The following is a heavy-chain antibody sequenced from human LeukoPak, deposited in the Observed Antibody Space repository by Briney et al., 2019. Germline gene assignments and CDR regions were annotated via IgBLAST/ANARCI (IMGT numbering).Heavy chain of an antibody. Sequence: SSQTLSLTCAVSGGSISSGGYSWSWIRQPPGKGLEWIGYIYHSGSTYYNPSLKSLVTISVDRSKNQFSLKLSSVTAADTAVYYCARTSVYSYTDYWGQGTLVTVSS. D-gene: IGHD5-18*01. V-gene: IGHV4-30-2*01. CDR2: IYHSGST. CDR1: GGSISSGGYS. J-gene: IGHJ4*02. CDR3: ARTSVYSYTDY.